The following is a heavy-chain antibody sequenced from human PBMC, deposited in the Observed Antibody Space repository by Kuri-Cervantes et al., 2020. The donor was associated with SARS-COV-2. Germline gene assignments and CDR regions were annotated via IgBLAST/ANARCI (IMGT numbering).Heavy chain of an antibody. Sequence: GSLSLSCAVYGGSFSGYYWNWIRQPPGKGLEWIGEINHSGRSNYNPSLKSRVTISVDTSKNQFSLKLRSVTAADTALYYCARRHILGSYYYMDVWGKGTTVTVSS. CDR2: INHSGRS. CDR1: GGSFSGYY. V-gene: IGHV4-34*01. J-gene: IGHJ6*03. D-gene: IGHD2-21*01. CDR3: ARRHILGSYYYMDV.